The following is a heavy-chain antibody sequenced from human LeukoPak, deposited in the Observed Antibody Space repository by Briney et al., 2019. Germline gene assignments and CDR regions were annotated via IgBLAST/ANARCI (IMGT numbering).Heavy chain of an antibody. CDR2: ISSSSSYI. CDR3: ARDSGYDFPSDYYYYGMDV. V-gene: IGHV3-21*01. J-gene: IGHJ6*02. CDR1: GFTFSSYS. D-gene: IGHD5-12*01. Sequence: GGSLRLSCAASGFTFSSYSMNWVRQAPGKGLEWVSSISSSSSYIYYADSVKGRFTISRDNAKNSLYLQMNSLRAEDTAVYYCARDSGYDFPSDYYYYGMDVWGQGTTVTVSS.